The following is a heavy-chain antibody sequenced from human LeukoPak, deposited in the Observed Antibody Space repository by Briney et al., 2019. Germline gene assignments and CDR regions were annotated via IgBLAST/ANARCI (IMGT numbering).Heavy chain of an antibody. D-gene: IGHD3-22*01. CDR2: INHSGST. CDR1: GGSFSGYY. Sequence: PSETLSLTCAVYGGSFSGYYWSWIRQPPGKGLEWIGEINHSGSTNYNPSLKSRVTISVDTSKNQFSLKLSSVTAADTAVYYCARDYYDSSGWTNWFDPWGEGTLVTASA. V-gene: IGHV4-34*01. J-gene: IGHJ5*02. CDR3: ARDYYDSSGWTNWFDP.